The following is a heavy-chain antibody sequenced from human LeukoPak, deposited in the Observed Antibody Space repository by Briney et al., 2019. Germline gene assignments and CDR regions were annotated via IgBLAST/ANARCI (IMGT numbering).Heavy chain of an antibody. J-gene: IGHJ6*03. V-gene: IGHV1-2*02. D-gene: IGHD2-21*01. CDR1: GYTFTGYY. Sequence: GASVKVSCKASGYTFTGYYMHWVRQAPGQGLEWMGWINPNSGGTNYAQKFQGRVTMTRDTSISTAYMELSRLRSDDTAVYYCARGAYCGGDCYPLHYYYYMDVWGKGTAVTVSS. CDR2: INPNSGGT. CDR3: ARGAYCGGDCYPLHYYYYMDV.